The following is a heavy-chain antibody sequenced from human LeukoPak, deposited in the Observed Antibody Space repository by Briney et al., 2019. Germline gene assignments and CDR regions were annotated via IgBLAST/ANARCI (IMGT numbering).Heavy chain of an antibody. V-gene: IGHV3-30*04. Sequence: GGSLRLSCVASGFSLTSYAMRWVRQAPGKGLEWVTILSSDGITQNYADSVRGRFTISRDDSKKTLYLQMNSLRREDTAIYYCARGAPRVVAFDHWGQGALVTVSS. J-gene: IGHJ4*02. CDR2: LSSDGITQ. CDR1: GFSLTSYA. CDR3: ARGAPRVVAFDH. D-gene: IGHD3-22*01.